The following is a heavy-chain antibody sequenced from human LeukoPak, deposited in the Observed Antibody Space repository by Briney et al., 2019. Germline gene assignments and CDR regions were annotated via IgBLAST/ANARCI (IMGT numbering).Heavy chain of an antibody. CDR2: IKGDGSHT. V-gene: IGHV3-74*01. CDR3: VRDWDHFDFDS. CDR1: GFTFSNYW. Sequence: GGSLRISCAASGFTFSNYWMHWVRQAPGNGLVWVSRIKGDGSHTVYADSVKGRFTISRDNAKNTLFLQMRSLRVEDTAVYYCVRDWDHFDFDSWGQGTLVTVSS. D-gene: IGHD1-26*01. J-gene: IGHJ5*01.